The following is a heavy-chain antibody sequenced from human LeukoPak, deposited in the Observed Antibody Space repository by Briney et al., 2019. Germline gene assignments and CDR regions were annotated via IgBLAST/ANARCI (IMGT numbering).Heavy chain of an antibody. J-gene: IGHJ4*02. CDR3: ARVCSSTSCYGGNFDY. CDR2: SRNKANSYTT. CDR1: GFTFSDHY. V-gene: IGHV3-72*01. Sequence: GGSLRLSCAASGFTFSDHYMDWVRQAPGKGLEWVGRSRNKANSYTTEYAASVKGRFTISRDDSKNSLYLQMNSLKIEDTAVYYCARVCSSTSCYGGNFDYWGQGTLVTVSS. D-gene: IGHD2-2*01.